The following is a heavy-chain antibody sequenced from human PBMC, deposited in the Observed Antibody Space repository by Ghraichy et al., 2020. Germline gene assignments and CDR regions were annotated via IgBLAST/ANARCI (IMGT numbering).Heavy chain of an antibody. V-gene: IGHV3-74*01. CDR1: GSSFRNYW. D-gene: IGHD1-26*01. CDR3: ARDMPREDY. J-gene: IGHJ4*02. Sequence: GESLNISCAASGSSFRNYWMPWVRQAPGKGPVWVSHIKGDGTDITYGDSVKGRFTISRDNFKNTLYLQMNELRDEDTAIYYCARDMPREDYWGQGTLVTVTS. CDR2: IKGDGTDI.